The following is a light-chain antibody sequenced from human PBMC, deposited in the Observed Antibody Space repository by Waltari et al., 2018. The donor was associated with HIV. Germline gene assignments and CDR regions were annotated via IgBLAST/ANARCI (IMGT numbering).Light chain of an antibody. CDR2: RNK. J-gene: IGLJ2*01. CDR3: QVWDSSAVV. V-gene: IGLV3-9*01. Sequence: YELSQPLSVSVTLGQTATINCGGSNIERRNVHWYQQRPGQAPVFIIYRNKNRPSDIPERFSGSNSGYTATLTVSGAQAGDEADYFCQVWDSSAVVFGGGTKLTVL. CDR1: NIERRN.